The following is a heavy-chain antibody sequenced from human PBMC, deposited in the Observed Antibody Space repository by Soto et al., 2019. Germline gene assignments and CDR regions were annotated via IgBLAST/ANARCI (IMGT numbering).Heavy chain of an antibody. CDR1: GFTFSDYY. Sequence: GGSLRLSCAASGFTFSDYYMSWIRQAPGKGLEWVSYISSSGSTIYYADSVKGRFTISRDNAKNSLYLQMNSLRAEDTAVYYCASPLGPGYSDYYYMDVWGKGTTVTVSS. J-gene: IGHJ6*03. V-gene: IGHV3-11*01. CDR2: ISSSGSTI. CDR3: ASPLGPGYSDYYYMDV. D-gene: IGHD6-13*01.